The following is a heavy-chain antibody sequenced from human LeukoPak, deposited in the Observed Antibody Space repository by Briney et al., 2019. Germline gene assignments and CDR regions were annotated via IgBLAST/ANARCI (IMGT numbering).Heavy chain of an antibody. J-gene: IGHJ4*02. CDR3: ARASLLTGGELDY. V-gene: IGHV3-30-3*01. D-gene: IGHD7-27*01. CDR1: GGTFSSYA. CDR2: ISYDGSNK. Sequence: SCKASGGTFSSYAMHWVRQAPGKGLEWVAVISYDGSNKYYADSVKGRFTISRDNSKNTLYLQMNSLRAEDTAVYYCARASLLTGGELDYWGQGTLVTVSS.